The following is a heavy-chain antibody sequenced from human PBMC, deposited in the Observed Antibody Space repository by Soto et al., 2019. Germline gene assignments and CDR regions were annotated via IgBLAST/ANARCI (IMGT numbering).Heavy chain of an antibody. CDR1: GFTFSSYA. CDR3: ATAYSYGKPTIDY. CDR2: ISGSGGST. J-gene: IGHJ4*02. Sequence: GGSLRLSCAASGFTFSSYAMSWVRQAPGKGLEWVSAISGSGGSTCYADSVKGRFTISRDNSKNTLYLQMNSLRAEDTAVYYCATAYSYGKPTIDYWGQGTLVTVSS. V-gene: IGHV3-23*01. D-gene: IGHD5-18*01.